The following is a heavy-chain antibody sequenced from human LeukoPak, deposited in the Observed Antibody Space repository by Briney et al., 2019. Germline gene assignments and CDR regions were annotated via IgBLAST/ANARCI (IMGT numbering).Heavy chain of an antibody. CDR1: GFTFSNYA. D-gene: IGHD3-10*01. CDR3: ASTSRGVIDY. CDR2: ISFDGNNE. J-gene: IGHJ4*02. Sequence: PGGSLRLSCAAPGFTFSNYAMHWVRQAPGKGLEWLAVISFDGNNEYYADSVKGRFTISRDNSKNTLYLQMSSLRGEDAAVYYCASTSRGVIDYWGQGTLVTVSS. V-gene: IGHV3-30-3*01.